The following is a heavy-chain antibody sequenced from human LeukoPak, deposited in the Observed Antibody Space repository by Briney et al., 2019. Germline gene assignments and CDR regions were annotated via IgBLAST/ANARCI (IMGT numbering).Heavy chain of an antibody. Sequence: PSETLSLTCTVSGGPISSYYWSWIRQPAGKGLEWIGRIHTSGSTNYNPSLKSRVTMSVDTSKNQFSLKLSSVTAADTAVYYCASSISGYGNFDYWGQGTLVTVSS. J-gene: IGHJ4*02. D-gene: IGHD5-12*01. CDR3: ASSISGYGNFDY. CDR1: GGPISSYY. CDR2: IHTSGST. V-gene: IGHV4-4*07.